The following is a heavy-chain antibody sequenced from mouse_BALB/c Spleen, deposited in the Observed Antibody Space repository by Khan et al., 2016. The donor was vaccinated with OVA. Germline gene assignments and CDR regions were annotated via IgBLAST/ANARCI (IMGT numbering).Heavy chain of an antibody. V-gene: IGHV1S81*02. CDR3: ERSKKRVATYFDY. CDR2: TNPTNGRT. J-gene: IGHJ2*01. Sequence: QVQLQQSGAELVKAGASVKMSCKASGYTFTSYWMHWVKQRLGQGLEWFAETNPTNGRTYYNEKFKSKATLTVDKSSSTAYMLLSGPTSEDSAVYYCERSKKRVATYFDYWGQGTTLTVSS. CDR1: GYTFTSYW. D-gene: IGHD1-1*01.